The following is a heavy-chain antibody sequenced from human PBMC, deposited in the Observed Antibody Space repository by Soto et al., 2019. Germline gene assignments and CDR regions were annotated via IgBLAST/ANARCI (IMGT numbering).Heavy chain of an antibody. CDR3: ARIKLVEWFFINVDVYDMDV. J-gene: IGHJ6*02. Sequence: GGSLRLSCVASGFSLSDYAVNWVRQAPGKGLEWVSFISSDNKNIYYADTVEGRFTVSRDKARNSVSLQMDSLRDEDAAVYYCARIKLVEWFFINVDVYDMDVWGQGTPVTVSS. D-gene: IGHD3-3*01. CDR2: ISSDNKNI. V-gene: IGHV3-21*01. CDR1: GFSLSDYA.